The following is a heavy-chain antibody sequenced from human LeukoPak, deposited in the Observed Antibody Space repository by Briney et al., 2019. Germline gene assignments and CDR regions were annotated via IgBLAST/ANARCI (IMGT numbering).Heavy chain of an antibody. Sequence: GASVKVSCKASGYTFTGYYMHWVRQAPGQGLGWMGWINPNSGGTNYAQKFQGRVTMTRDTSISTAYMELSRLRSDDTAVYYCARELGYYDSSGYYYLGPFDYWGQGTLVTVSS. V-gene: IGHV1-2*02. CDR1: GYTFTGYY. D-gene: IGHD3-22*01. CDR2: INPNSGGT. J-gene: IGHJ4*02. CDR3: ARELGYYDSSGYYYLGPFDY.